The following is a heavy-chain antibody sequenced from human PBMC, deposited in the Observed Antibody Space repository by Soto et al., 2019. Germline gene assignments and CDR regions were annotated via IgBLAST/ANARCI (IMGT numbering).Heavy chain of an antibody. Sequence: SETLSLTCTVSGGSFRSNSYYWDWIRQPPGKGLEWIGTIYYSGSTYYNPSLKSRVTISADTSKNQFSLKLSSVTAADTAVYYCARGLGATAFDYWGQGTLVTVSS. D-gene: IGHD1-26*01. J-gene: IGHJ4*02. CDR2: IYYSGST. CDR3: ARGLGATAFDY. V-gene: IGHV4-39*07. CDR1: GGSFRSNSYY.